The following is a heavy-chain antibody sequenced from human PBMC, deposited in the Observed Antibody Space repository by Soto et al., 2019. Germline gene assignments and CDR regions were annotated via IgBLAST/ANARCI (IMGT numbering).Heavy chain of an antibody. V-gene: IGHV3-7*03. Sequence: GGSLRLSCAASGFTFSSYWMSWVRQAPEKGLEWVANIKQDGSEKYYVDSVKGRFTISRDNAKNSLYLQMNSLRVEDTAVYYRASAGSVYDYWGQGTLVTVSS. CDR3: ASAGSVYDY. D-gene: IGHD6-19*01. J-gene: IGHJ4*02. CDR1: GFTFSSYW. CDR2: IKQDGSEK.